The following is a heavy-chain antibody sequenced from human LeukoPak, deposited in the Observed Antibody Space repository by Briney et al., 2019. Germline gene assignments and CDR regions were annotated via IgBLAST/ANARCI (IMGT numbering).Heavy chain of an antibody. J-gene: IGHJ4*02. CDR2: IDPNNGGA. CDR3: ARRYSPTGPFDY. V-gene: IGHV1-2*02. D-gene: IGHD1-14*01. Sequence: ASVKLSCKASGYTFTDYQAYWVRQAPGQRLECMGWIDPNNGGAHYAPKFQGRVTMTRDTSISTAYMELSRLGSDDTAVYYCARRYSPTGPFDYWGQGTLVTVSS. CDR1: GYTFTDYQ.